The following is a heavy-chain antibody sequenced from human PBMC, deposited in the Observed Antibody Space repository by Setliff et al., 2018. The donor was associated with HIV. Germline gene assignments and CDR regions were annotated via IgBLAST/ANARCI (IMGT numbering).Heavy chain of an antibody. CDR3: ARASTGYSGIWYRNGLTYYNYMDV. D-gene: IGHD5-12*01. CDR1: GGSFSGYY. J-gene: IGHJ6*03. CDR2: INHSGST. Sequence: PSETLSLTCAVYGGSFSGYYWTWIRQPPGKGLEWIGEINHSGSTNYNPSLKSRVSMSVDTSKNQFSLRLSSVTAADTAVFYCARASTGYSGIWYRNGLTYYNYMDVWGRGTKVTVSS. V-gene: IGHV4-34*01.